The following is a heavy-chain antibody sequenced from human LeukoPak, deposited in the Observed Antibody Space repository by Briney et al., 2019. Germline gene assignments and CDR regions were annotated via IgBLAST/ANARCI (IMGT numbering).Heavy chain of an antibody. CDR1: GFTFSSYS. Sequence: GGSLRLSCAASGFTFSSYSMNWVRQAPGKGLEWVSSISSSSSYIYYADSVKGRFTISRDNAKNSLYLQMNSLRAEDTAVYYCAKEPLHDYPGHWGQGTLVTVSS. CDR3: AKEPLHDYPGH. CDR2: ISSSSSYI. D-gene: IGHD4-11*01. J-gene: IGHJ4*02. V-gene: IGHV3-21*01.